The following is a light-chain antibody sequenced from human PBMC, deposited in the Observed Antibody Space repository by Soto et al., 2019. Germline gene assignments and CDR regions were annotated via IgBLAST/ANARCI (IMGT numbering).Light chain of an antibody. V-gene: IGKV3-20*01. CDR1: QSVSSSY. Sequence: EIVLTQSPGTLSLSPGERATLSCRASQSVSSSYSAWYQQKPGQAPRLLIYGASSRATGIPDRFSGSGSGTDFTLTISSLQSEDFAVYYCQQYNNWPPTSTFGQGTKVDIK. J-gene: IGKJ1*01. CDR3: QQYNNWPPTST. CDR2: GAS.